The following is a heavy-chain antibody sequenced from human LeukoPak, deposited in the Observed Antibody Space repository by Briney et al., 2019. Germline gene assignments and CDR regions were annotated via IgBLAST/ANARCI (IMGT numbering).Heavy chain of an antibody. CDR2: IGTAGDT. CDR3: ARGLIAAAGDYGMDV. V-gene: IGHV3-13*01. Sequence: GRSLRLSCAASGFTFSSYDMHWVRQATGKGLEWVSAIGTAGDTYYPGSVKGRFTISRENAKNSLYLQMNSLRAGDTAVYYCARGLIAAAGDYGMDVWGQGTTVTVSS. CDR1: GFTFSSYD. J-gene: IGHJ6*02. D-gene: IGHD6-13*01.